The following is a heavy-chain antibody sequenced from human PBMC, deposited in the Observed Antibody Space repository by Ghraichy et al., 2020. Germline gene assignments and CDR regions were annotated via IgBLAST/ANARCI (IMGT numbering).Heavy chain of an antibody. V-gene: IGHV4-39*07. CDR2: IYYSGST. CDR3: AGGHYDILTGYSMGRFDY. D-gene: IGHD3-9*01. Sequence: SETLSLTCTVSGGSISSSSYYWGWIRQPPGKGLEWIGSIYYSGSTYYNPSLKSRVTISIDTSKNQFSLKLSSVTAADTAVYYCAGGHYDILTGYSMGRFDYWSQESLVTVSS. J-gene: IGHJ4*02. CDR1: GGSISSSSYY.